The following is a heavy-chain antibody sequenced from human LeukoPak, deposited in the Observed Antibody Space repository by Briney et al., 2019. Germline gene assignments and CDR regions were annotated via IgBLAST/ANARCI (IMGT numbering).Heavy chain of an antibody. CDR3: ARNLMRTLEGPIEIFEY. CDR1: GYTFSSYD. Sequence: ASVKVSCKASGYTFSSYDINWVRQATGQGPEWMGWMNPNSGNTGYAQKFQGRVTMTTDTSTSTAYMELRSLRSDDTAVYYCARNLMRTLEGPIEIFEYWGQGTPVIVSS. V-gene: IGHV1-8*01. D-gene: IGHD3-16*02. J-gene: IGHJ4*02. CDR2: MNPNSGNT.